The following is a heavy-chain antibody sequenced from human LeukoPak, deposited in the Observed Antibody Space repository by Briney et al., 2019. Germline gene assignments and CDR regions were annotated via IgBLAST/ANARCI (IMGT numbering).Heavy chain of an antibody. CDR1: GFTFSSYG. Sequence: GGSLRLSCAASGFTFSSYGMHWVRQAPGKGLEWVAVIWYDGSNRYYADSVKGRFTISRDNSKNTLYLQMNSLRAEDTAVYYCAKDPWSSGSTIKDDYWGQGTLVTVSS. V-gene: IGHV3-33*06. CDR2: IWYDGSNR. J-gene: IGHJ4*02. D-gene: IGHD6-19*01. CDR3: AKDPWSSGSTIKDDY.